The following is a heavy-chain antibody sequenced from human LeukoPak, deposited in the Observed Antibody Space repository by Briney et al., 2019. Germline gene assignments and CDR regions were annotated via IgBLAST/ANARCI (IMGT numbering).Heavy chain of an antibody. CDR1: GGSFSGYY. CDR3: ARGESERYYDILTGYYNEYNWFDP. D-gene: IGHD3-9*01. V-gene: IGHV4-34*01. J-gene: IGHJ5*02. CDR2: INHSGST. Sequence: SETLSLTCAVCGGSFSGYYWSWIRQPPGKGLEWIGEINHSGSTNYNPSLKSRVTISVDRSKNQFSLKLSSVTAADTAVYYCARGESERYYDILTGYYNEYNWFDPWGQGTLVTVSS.